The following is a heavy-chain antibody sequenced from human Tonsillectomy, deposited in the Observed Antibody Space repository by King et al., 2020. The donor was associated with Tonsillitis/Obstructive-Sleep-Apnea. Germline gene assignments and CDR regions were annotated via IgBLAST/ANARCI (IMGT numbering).Heavy chain of an antibody. V-gene: IGHV4-31*03. CDR1: GGSISSGGYY. J-gene: IGHJ4*02. CDR2: IYYSGST. D-gene: IGHD2-21*02. Sequence: VQLQESGPGLVKPSQTLSLTCTVSGGSISSGGYYWSWIRQHPGQGLEWIGYIYYSGSTYYNPSLKSRVTISVDTSKNQFSLKLSSVTAADTAVYYCARGNVVVTAPFDYWGQGTLVTVSS. CDR3: ARGNVVVTAPFDY.